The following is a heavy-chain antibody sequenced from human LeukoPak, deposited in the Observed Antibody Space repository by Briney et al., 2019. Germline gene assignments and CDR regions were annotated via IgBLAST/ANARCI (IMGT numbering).Heavy chain of an antibody. J-gene: IGHJ4*02. CDR2: IKQDGNDQ. CDR3: ARDLLTRLDY. V-gene: IGHV3-7*04. Sequence: PGGSLRPSCAASGFTFRSYWMSWVRQAPGKGLEWVANIKQDGNDQYYEDSVKGRFTISRDNAKNSLFLQMNSLRAEDTAVYYCARDLLTRLDYWGQGALVTVSS. CDR1: GFTFRSYW. D-gene: IGHD2-15*01.